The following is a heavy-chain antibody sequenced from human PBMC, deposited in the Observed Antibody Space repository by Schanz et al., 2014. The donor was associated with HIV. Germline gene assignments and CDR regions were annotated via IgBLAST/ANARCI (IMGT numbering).Heavy chain of an antibody. D-gene: IGHD1-26*01. Sequence: VQLLESGGGLVRPGGSLRLSCAVSGFSFRAYVMSWVRQAPGKGLEWVAVISYDGSNKYYADSVKGRFTISRDNAKKSLYLQMNSLRAEDTAVYYCARDRISTVGAPHFDLWGQGTLVTVSS. CDR1: GFSFRAYV. V-gene: IGHV3-30-3*01. J-gene: IGHJ4*02. CDR3: ARDRISTVGAPHFDL. CDR2: ISYDGSNK.